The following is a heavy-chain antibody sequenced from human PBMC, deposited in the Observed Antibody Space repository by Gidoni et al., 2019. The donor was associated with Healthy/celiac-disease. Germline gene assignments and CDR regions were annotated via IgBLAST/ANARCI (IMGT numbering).Heavy chain of an antibody. CDR1: GFTFSSYS. Sequence: EVQLVESGGGLVQPGGSLRLSCAASGFTFSSYSMNWVRQAPGKGLEWVSYISSSSSTIYYADSVKGRFTISRDNAKNSLYLQMNSLRDEDTAVYYCARRRDGYNFRYYFDYWGQGTLVTVSS. D-gene: IGHD5-12*01. V-gene: IGHV3-48*02. CDR3: ARRRDGYNFRYYFDY. J-gene: IGHJ4*02. CDR2: ISSSSSTI.